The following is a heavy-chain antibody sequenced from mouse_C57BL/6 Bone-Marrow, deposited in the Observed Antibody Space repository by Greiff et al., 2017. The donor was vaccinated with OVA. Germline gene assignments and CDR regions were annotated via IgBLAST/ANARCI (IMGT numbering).Heavy chain of an antibody. J-gene: IGHJ4*01. CDR1: GYTFTEYT. Sequence: VKLQQSGAELVKPGASVKLSCKASGYTFTEYTIHWVKQRSGQGLEWIGWFYPGSGSIKYNEKFKDKATLTADKSSSTVYMELSRLTSEDSAVYFCARHEDDYGSSYRDYAMDYWGQGTSVTVSS. V-gene: IGHV1-62-2*01. CDR2: FYPGSGSI. CDR3: ARHEDDYGSSYRDYAMDY. D-gene: IGHD1-1*01.